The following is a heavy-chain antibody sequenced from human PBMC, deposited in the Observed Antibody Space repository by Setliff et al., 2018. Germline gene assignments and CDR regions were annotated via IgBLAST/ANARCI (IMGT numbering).Heavy chain of an antibody. Sequence: SETLSLTCAVYGGSFSGYYWSWIRQPPGKGLEWIGEINHSGSSNYNPSLKSRVTISLDTSKNQFSLKLSSVAAADTAVYYCAREQWLDPPGYYYMDVWAKGTTVTVSS. J-gene: IGHJ6*03. D-gene: IGHD6-19*01. V-gene: IGHV4-34*01. CDR1: GGSFSGYY. CDR3: AREQWLDPPGYYYMDV. CDR2: INHSGSS.